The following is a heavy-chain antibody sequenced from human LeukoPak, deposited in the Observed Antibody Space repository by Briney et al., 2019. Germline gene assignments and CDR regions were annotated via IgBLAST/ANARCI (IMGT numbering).Heavy chain of an antibody. CDR3: ARGNSGWSMDY. CDR1: GFTFSNYE. J-gene: IGHJ4*02. D-gene: IGHD6-13*01. Sequence: GGSLRLSCAASGFTFSNYEMNWVRQAPGKGLEWVSYISSSGTNIYYADSVKGRFTISRDNSKNTLYLEMTSPRVEDTAMYYCARGNSGWSMDYWGQGTLVTVSS. V-gene: IGHV3-48*03. CDR2: ISSSGTNI.